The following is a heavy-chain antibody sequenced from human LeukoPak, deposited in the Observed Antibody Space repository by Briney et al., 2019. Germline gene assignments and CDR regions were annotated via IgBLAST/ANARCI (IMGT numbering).Heavy chain of an antibody. V-gene: IGHV7-4-1*02. CDR2: INTNTGNP. CDR1: GYTFTSYA. Sequence: ASVRVSCKASGYTFTSYAMNWVRQAPGQGLEWMGWINTNTGNPTYAQGFTGRFVFSLDTSVSTAYLQISSLKAEDTAVYYCARARSGWTPDAFDIWGQGTMVTVSS. J-gene: IGHJ3*02. D-gene: IGHD6-19*01. CDR3: ARARSGWTPDAFDI.